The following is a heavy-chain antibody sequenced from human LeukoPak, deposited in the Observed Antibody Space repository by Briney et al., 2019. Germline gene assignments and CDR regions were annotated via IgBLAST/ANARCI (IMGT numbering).Heavy chain of an antibody. Sequence: SQTLSLTCTVSGGSISSGGYYWSWIRQHPGKGLEWIGYIYYSGSTYYNPSLKSRVTISVDTSKNQFSLKLSSVTAADTAVYYCASGSYYDILTGYYMVAFDICGQGTMVTVSS. D-gene: IGHD3-9*01. V-gene: IGHV4-31*03. CDR3: ASGSYYDILTGYYMVAFDI. CDR1: GGSISSGGYY. J-gene: IGHJ3*02. CDR2: IYYSGST.